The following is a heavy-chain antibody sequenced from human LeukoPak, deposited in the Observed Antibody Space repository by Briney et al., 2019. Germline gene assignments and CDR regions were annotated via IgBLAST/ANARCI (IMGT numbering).Heavy chain of an antibody. CDR3: AKDQYGSGTYFDY. V-gene: IGHV3-23*01. CDR2: IRGGGDGT. CDR1: GFTFTTYA. D-gene: IGHD3-10*01. Sequence: QTGGSLRLSCAASGFTFTTYAMTWVRQAPGRGLEWVSTIRGGGDGTHYADSVKGRFTISRDNDKTTLYLQMNNLRAEDTAIYYCAKDQYGSGTYFDYWGQGTLVTVSS. J-gene: IGHJ4*02.